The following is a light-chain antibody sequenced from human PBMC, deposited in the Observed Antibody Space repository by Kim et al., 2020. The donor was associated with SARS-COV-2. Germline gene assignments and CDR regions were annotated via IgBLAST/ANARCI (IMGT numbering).Light chain of an antibody. J-gene: IGKJ5*01. CDR2: AAS. V-gene: IGKV1D-16*01. CDR1: QDVSSW. Sequence: DIQMTQSPSSLSASLGDRVTITCRASQDVSSWVAWFQQRPGKAPQCLTYAASSLQSGVPSRFSGSGSGTHFTLTISTLHPEDFATYYCQQYGDYPITFGQGTRLEIK. CDR3: QQYGDYPIT.